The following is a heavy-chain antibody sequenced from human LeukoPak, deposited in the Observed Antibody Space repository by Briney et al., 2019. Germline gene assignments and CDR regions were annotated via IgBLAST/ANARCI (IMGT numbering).Heavy chain of an antibody. CDR3: ARGSPLGSIKIFGAVSWFDP. D-gene: IGHD3-3*01. J-gene: IGHJ5*02. V-gene: IGHV1-18*01. CDR2: ISAYNGNT. CDR1: GYTFTSYG. Sequence: GASVKVSCKASGYTFTSYGISWVRQAPGQGLEWMGWISAYNGNTNYAQKLQGRVTMTTDTSTSTAYMELRSLRSDDTAVYYCARGSPLGSIKIFGAVSWFDPWGQGTLVTVSS.